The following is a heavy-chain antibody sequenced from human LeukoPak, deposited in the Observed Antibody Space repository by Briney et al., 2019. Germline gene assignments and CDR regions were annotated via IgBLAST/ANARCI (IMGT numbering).Heavy chain of an antibody. V-gene: IGHV3-53*01. CDR2: IYSGGST. CDR1: GFTVRSNY. D-gene: IGHD5-12*01. J-gene: IGHJ4*02. CDR3: ARKPGYNGYDPHFDY. Sequence: PGGSLRLSCAASGFTVRSNYMSWVRQAPGKGLEWVSVIYSGGSTYYADSVKGRFTISRDNSKNTLYLQMNSLRAEDTAVYYCARKPGYNGYDPHFDYWGQGTLVTVSS.